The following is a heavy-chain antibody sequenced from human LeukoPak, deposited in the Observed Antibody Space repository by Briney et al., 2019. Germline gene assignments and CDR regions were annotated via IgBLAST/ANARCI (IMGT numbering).Heavy chain of an antibody. J-gene: IGHJ5*02. CDR1: GFTFSSYS. CDR3: ARDGGCGSTSCYSRFNWFDP. Sequence: AGGSLGLSCAASGFTFSSYSMNWVRQAPGKGLEWVSYISSSSSTIYYADSVEGRFTISRDNAKNSLYLQMNSLRAEDTAVYYCARDGGCGSTSCYSRFNWFDPWGQGTLVTVSS. V-gene: IGHV3-48*01. CDR2: ISSSSSTI. D-gene: IGHD2-2*01.